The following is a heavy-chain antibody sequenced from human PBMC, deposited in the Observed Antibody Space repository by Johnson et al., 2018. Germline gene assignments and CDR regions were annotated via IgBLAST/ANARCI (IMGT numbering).Heavy chain of an antibody. CDR3: ARDVVDCFDGACYTGMDV. V-gene: IGHV3-33*01. D-gene: IGHD2-8*02. CDR2: SWFDGTTK. Sequence: VQLVESGGGVVQPGRSLRLSCAASGFIFSIYGMHWVRQAPGKVLEWVAVSWFDGTTKYDADSIKGRFTISRDNSKNTLYLEVESLRSEETAVYYCARDVVDCFDGACYTGMDVWGQGTTVTVSS. CDR1: GFIFSIYG. J-gene: IGHJ6*02.